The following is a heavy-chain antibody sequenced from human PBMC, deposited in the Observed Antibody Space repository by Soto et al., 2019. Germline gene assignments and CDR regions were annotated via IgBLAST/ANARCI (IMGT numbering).Heavy chain of an antibody. V-gene: IGHV1-18*01. CDR2: ISAYNGNT. CDR1: GYTFTSYG. J-gene: IGHJ3*02. CDR3: ARAYFDFFTGPCELFDI. D-gene: IGHD3-3*01. Sequence: ASVKVSCKASGYTFTSYGISWVRQAPGQGLEWMGWISAYNGNTNYAQKLQGRVTMTTDTSTSTAYMELRSLRSDDTAVYYCARAYFDFFTGPCELFDIWGQGTTVTVSS.